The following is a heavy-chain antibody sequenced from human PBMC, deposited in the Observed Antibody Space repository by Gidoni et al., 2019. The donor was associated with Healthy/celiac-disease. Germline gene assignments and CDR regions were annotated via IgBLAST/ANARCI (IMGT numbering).Heavy chain of an antibody. V-gene: IGHV3-23*01. CDR3: AKDNWGSPYYFDY. D-gene: IGHD7-27*01. CDR2: ISGSGGST. J-gene: IGHJ4*02. Sequence: EVQLLESGGGLVQPGGSLRLSCAASVFPFSSYALSWVRQAPGKGLEWVSAISGSGGSTYYADSVKGRFTISRDNSKNTLYLQMNSLRAEDTAVYYCAKDNWGSPYYFDYWGQGTLVTVSS. CDR1: VFPFSSYA.